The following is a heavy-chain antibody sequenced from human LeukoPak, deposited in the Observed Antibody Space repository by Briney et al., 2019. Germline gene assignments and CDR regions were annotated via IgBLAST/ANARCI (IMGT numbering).Heavy chain of an antibody. V-gene: IGHV3-33*01. CDR2: IWYDGSNK. CDR3: ARDDGLVAMDGMDV. Sequence: GGSLRLSCAASGFTFSSYGMHWVRQAPGKGLEWVAVIWYDGSNKYYADSVKGRFTISRDNSKNTLYLQMNSLRAEDTAVYHCARDDGLVAMDGMDVWGQGTTVTVSS. CDR1: GFTFSSYG. D-gene: IGHD2-15*01. J-gene: IGHJ6*02.